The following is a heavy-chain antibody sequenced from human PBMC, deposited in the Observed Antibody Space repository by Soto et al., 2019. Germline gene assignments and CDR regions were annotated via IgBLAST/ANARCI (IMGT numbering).Heavy chain of an antibody. CDR2: ISAYNGNT. CDR1: GYTFTSYG. CDR3: ARDHPYCSGGSCSSTWFDP. J-gene: IGHJ5*02. V-gene: IGHV1-18*04. D-gene: IGHD2-15*01. Sequence: ASVKVSCKASGYTFTSYGISWVRQAPGQGLEWMGWISAYNGNTNYAQKLQGRVTMTTDTSTSTAYMELRSLRSDDTAVYYCARDHPYCSGGSCSSTWFDPWGQGTLVTVSS.